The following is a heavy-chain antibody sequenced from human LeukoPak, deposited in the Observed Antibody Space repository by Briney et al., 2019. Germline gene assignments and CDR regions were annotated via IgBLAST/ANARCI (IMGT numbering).Heavy chain of an antibody. V-gene: IGHV3-48*01. CDR3: AREWSGL. D-gene: IGHD6-25*01. J-gene: IGHJ3*01. CDR2: ISSSTTTI. CDR1: GFTFSSYS. Sequence: GGSLRLSCAASGFTFSSYSMNWVRQAPGKGLEWVSYISSSTTTIYYADSVKGRFTISRDNAKNSLYLQMNSLRAEDTAMYFCAREWSGLWGQGTMVTVSS.